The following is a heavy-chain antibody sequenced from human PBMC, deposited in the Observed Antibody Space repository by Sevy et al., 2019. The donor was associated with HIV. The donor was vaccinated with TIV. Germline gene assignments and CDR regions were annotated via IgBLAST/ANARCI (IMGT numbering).Heavy chain of an antibody. CDR1: GDTFSTYD. V-gene: IGHV1-8*02. CDR2: MSPKSGST. J-gene: IGHJ6*02. CDR3: ASGGSGDVWNYGYYYYGMDV. Sequence: ASVKVSCKASGDTFSTYDINWVRQAPGQGVEWMGWMSPKSGSTGFAQKFQGRLTMTRDTSINTAYMELSSLRSEETAVYYCASGGSGDVWNYGYYYYGMDVWGQGTTVTVSS. D-gene: IGHD3-3*01.